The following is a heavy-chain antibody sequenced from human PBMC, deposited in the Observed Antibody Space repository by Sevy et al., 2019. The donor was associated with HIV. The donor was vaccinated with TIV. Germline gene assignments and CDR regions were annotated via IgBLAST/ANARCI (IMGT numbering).Heavy chain of an antibody. Sequence: GGSLRLSCAASGITFSGYAMNWVRQAPGKGLDWVSTIYGSAGVTYYADSVKGRFTISRDNSKNTLFLQMNNLRAEDTAVYYCAGGRFDSTGSFDAFDIWGRGTLVNVSS. J-gene: IGHJ3*02. V-gene: IGHV3-23*01. D-gene: IGHD3-22*01. CDR2: IYGSAGVT. CDR1: GITFSGYA. CDR3: AGGRFDSTGSFDAFDI.